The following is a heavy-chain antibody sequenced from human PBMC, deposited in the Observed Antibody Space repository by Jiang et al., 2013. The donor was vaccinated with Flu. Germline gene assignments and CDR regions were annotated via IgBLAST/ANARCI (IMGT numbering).Heavy chain of an antibody. CDR2: IHFSGST. CDR3: ARQRTYQGYYYFDY. CDR1: GDSISSYY. J-gene: IGHJ4*02. D-gene: IGHD3-22*01. V-gene: IGHV4-59*08. Sequence: LLKPSETLSLTCTVSGDSISSYYWGWIRQPPGKGLEWIGHIHFSGSTNYNPSLKSRVTISVDTSKNQFSLRLSSVTDADTAVYFCARQRTYQGYYYFDYWGQGTLVTVSS.